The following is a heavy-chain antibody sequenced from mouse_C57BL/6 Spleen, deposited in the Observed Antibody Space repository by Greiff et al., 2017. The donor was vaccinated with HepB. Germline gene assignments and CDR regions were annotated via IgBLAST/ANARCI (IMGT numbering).Heavy chain of an antibody. J-gene: IGHJ2*01. D-gene: IGHD1-1*01. Sequence: QVQLQQPGAELVKPGASVKLSCKASGYTFTSYWMQWVKQRPGQGLEWIGEIDPSDSYTNYNQKFKGKATLTVDTSSSTAYMQLSSLTSEDSAVYYGATTVVATDYFDYWGQGTTLTVSS. CDR2: IDPSDSYT. CDR3: ATTVVATDYFDY. CDR1: GYTFTSYW. V-gene: IGHV1-50*01.